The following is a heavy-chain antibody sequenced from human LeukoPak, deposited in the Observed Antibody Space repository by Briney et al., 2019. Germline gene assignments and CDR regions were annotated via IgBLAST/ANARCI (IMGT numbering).Heavy chain of an antibody. CDR1: GFTFSSYG. CDR2: IWYDGSNK. V-gene: IGHV3-33*01. Sequence: PGRSLRLSCAASGFTFSSYGMHWVRQAPGKGLEWVAVIWYDGSNKYYADSVKGRFTISRDNSKNTLYLQMNSPRAEDTAVYYCARDLRGQWLAYFDYWGQGTLVTVSS. D-gene: IGHD6-19*01. CDR3: ARDLRGQWLAYFDY. J-gene: IGHJ4*02.